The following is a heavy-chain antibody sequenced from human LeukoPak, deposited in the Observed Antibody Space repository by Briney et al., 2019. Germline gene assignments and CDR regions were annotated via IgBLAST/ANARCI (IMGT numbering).Heavy chain of an antibody. V-gene: IGHV1-46*01. J-gene: IGHJ4*02. CDR2: INPSGGST. CDR3: ARDSDRGAPRDYFDY. CDR1: GYTFTGYF. Sequence: ASVKVSCKASGYTFTGYFMHWVRQAPGQGLEWMGIINPSGGSTSYAQKFQGRVTMTRDTSTSTVYMELSSLRSEDTAVYYCARDSDRGAPRDYFDYWGQGTLVTVSS. D-gene: IGHD1-14*01.